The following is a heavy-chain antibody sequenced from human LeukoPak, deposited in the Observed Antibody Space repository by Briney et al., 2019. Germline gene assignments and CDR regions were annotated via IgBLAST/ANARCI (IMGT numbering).Heavy chain of an antibody. Sequence: AGGSLRLSCAASGLTFSSYDMHWVRQAPGKGLDWVAVISYDGRNKYYADSVKGRFTISRDNSKNTLYLQMNSLRAEDAAVYYCAKDRGNYGLGGFDFWGQGTLVTVSS. J-gene: IGHJ4*02. CDR1: GLTFSSYD. CDR2: ISYDGRNK. CDR3: AKDRGNYGLGGFDF. V-gene: IGHV3-30*18. D-gene: IGHD3-10*01.